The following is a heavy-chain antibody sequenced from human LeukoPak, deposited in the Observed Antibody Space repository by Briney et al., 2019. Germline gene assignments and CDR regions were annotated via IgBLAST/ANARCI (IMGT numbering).Heavy chain of an antibody. CDR1: GFIFSSYA. D-gene: IGHD2-21*02. CDR3: AKGEYCGGDCYSVQGS. CDR2: ISNSGGVT. V-gene: IGHV3-23*01. Sequence: GGSLRLSCAASGFIFSSYAMSWVRQAPGKGLEWVSGISNSGGVTDYADSVKGRFTISRDNSKNTLCLQMNSLRAEDTAVYYCAKGEYCGGDCYSVQGSWGQGTLVTVSS. J-gene: IGHJ5*02.